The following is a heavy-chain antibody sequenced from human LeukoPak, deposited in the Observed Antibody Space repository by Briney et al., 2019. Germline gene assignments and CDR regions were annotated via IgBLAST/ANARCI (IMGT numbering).Heavy chain of an antibody. Sequence: SETLSLTCTVSGGSISSSSYYWSWIRQPPGKGLEWIGYIYYSGSTNYNPSLKSRVAISVDTSKNQFSLKLSSVTAADTAVYYCARVAHSSSWYYYYYYTDVWGKGTTVTISS. CDR2: IYYSGST. D-gene: IGHD6-13*01. V-gene: IGHV4-61*01. J-gene: IGHJ6*03. CDR1: GGSISSSSYY. CDR3: ARVAHSSSWYYYYYYTDV.